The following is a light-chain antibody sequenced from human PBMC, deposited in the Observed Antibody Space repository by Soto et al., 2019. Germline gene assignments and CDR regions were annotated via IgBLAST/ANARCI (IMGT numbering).Light chain of an antibody. J-gene: IGKJ5*01. V-gene: IGKV3-11*01. CDR2: GAF. CDR1: PSVANF. CDR3: QQRNVWPPVT. Sequence: IVLIQSPATLSLSPGERATLSCSASPSVANFVAWYQQKPGQAPRLLIYGAFNRATGIPARFSGSGSGTDFTLTISSLEPEDAAVYDCQQRNVWPPVTFGQGTRLEIK.